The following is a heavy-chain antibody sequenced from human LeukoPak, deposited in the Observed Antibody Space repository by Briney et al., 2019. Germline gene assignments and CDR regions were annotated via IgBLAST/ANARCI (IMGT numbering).Heavy chain of an antibody. CDR1: GFTFSSYG. CDR2: IWSDGNTK. V-gene: IGHV3-33*01. J-gene: IGHJ4*02. D-gene: IGHD3-22*01. Sequence: LVESGGGVVQPGRSLRLSCAASGFTFSSYGMHWVRQAPDKGLEWVAVIWSDGNTKHYADSVKGRFTISRDNSKNTLYLQMNSLRAEDTAVYYCARGLAIGSSGRRPDYWGQGTLVTVSS. CDR3: ARGLAIGSSGRRPDY.